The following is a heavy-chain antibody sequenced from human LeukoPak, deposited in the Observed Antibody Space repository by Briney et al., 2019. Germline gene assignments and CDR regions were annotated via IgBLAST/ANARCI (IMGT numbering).Heavy chain of an antibody. J-gene: IGHJ4*02. CDR1: EFTFSSHG. D-gene: IGHD1-14*01. V-gene: IGHV3-30*03. CDR3: AASSARNYFNY. CDR2: ISYDGSNK. Sequence: RPGGSLRLSCAASEFTFSSHGMHWVRQAPGKGLEWVAVISYDGSNKYYADSVKGRFTISRDDSKNTLYLQMSSLRAEDTALYYCAASSARNYFNYWGQGTLVTVFS.